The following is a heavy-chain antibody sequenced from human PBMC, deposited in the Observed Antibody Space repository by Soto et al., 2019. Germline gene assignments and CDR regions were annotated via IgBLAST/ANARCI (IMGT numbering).Heavy chain of an antibody. D-gene: IGHD6-25*01. CDR3: ARSSGYYPLPSWEY. V-gene: IGHV4-39*01. Sequence: QLQLQESGPGLVKPSETLSLTCTVSGGSISSSSYYWGWIRQPPGKGLEWIGSIYYSGSTYYNPSLKSRVTISVDTSKNQFSLKLSSGTAADTAVYYCARSSGYYPLPSWEYWGQGTLVTVSS. J-gene: IGHJ4*02. CDR1: GGSISSSSYY. CDR2: IYYSGST.